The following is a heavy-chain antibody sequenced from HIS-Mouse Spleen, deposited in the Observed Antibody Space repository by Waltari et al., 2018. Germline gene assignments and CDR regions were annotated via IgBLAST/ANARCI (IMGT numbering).Heavy chain of an antibody. J-gene: IGHJ4*02. CDR1: GFTFSSYG. Sequence: QVQLVESGGGVVQPGRSLRLSCAASGFTFSSYGMHWVRQAPGKGWEWCAVISYDESNKYYAASVKGRFTISRDNSKNTLYLQMNSLRAEDTAVYYCAKASSGWLDYLGQGTLVTVSS. CDR3: AKASSGWLDY. V-gene: IGHV3-30*18. CDR2: ISYDESNK. D-gene: IGHD6-19*01.